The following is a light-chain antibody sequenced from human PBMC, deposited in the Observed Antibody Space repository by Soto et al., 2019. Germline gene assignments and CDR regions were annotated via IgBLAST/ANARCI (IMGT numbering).Light chain of an antibody. CDR3: QSYDNTLSGSV. CDR1: SSNIGAGYD. Sequence: QLVLTQPPSVSGAPGQRVTISCTGGSSNIGAGYDVHWYQQIPGTAPKLLIHRNVNRPSGVPARFSASKSATSASLTITGLQAEDEADYYCQSYDNTLSGSVFGGGTKLTVL. V-gene: IGLV1-40*01. CDR2: RNV. J-gene: IGLJ3*02.